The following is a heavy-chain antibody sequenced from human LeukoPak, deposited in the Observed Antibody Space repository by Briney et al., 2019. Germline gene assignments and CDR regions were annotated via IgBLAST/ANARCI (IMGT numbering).Heavy chain of an antibody. Sequence: ASVKVSCKASGGTFISYAISWVRQAPGKGLEWMGGFDPEDGETIYAQKFQGRVTMTEDTSTDTAYMELSSLRSEDTAVYYCATARTRGTSYYFDYWGQGTLVTVSS. CDR3: ATARTRGTSYYFDY. J-gene: IGHJ4*02. CDR1: GGTFISYA. CDR2: FDPEDGET. V-gene: IGHV1-24*01. D-gene: IGHD3-16*01.